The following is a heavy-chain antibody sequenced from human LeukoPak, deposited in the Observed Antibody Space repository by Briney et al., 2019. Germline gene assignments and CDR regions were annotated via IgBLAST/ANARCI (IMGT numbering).Heavy chain of an antibody. CDR2: IYSGGST. Sequence: SGGSLRLSCAASGFTVSSNYMSWVRQAPGKGLEWVSVIYSGGSTYYADSVKGRFTISRDNSKNTLYLQMNSLRAEDTAVYYCARALGPRVYSYGPLPTYYDYWGQGTPVTVSS. CDR3: ARALGPRVYSYGPLPTYYDY. CDR1: GFTVSSNY. J-gene: IGHJ4*02. V-gene: IGHV3-66*02. D-gene: IGHD5-18*01.